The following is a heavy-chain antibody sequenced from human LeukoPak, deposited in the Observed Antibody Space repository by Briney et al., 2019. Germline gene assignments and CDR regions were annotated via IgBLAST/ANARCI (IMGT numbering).Heavy chain of an antibody. V-gene: IGHV3-23*01. CDR3: AKARIASAGTGAFDV. D-gene: IGHD6-13*01. J-gene: IGHJ3*01. CDR1: GFTVISYG. Sequence: GGSLRLSCAASGFTVISYGMPWVRQAPGRGLEWVSAFSATDGSAQYAESVKGRFTISRDNSKNSLYLQMNSLRDEDTAVYYCAKARIASAGTGAFDVWGQGTMVTVSS. CDR2: FSATDGSA.